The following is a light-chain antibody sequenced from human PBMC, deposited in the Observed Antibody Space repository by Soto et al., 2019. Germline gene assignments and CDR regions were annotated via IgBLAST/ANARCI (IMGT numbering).Light chain of an antibody. V-gene: IGKV3-11*01. CDR2: DAS. Sequence: EMVLTQSPATLSLSPGERPTLPCRASQSVSSYLAWYQQKPGQAPRLLIYDASNRATGIPARFSGSGSGTDFTLTISSLEPEDFAVYYCQQRSNWPTFGGGTKVDIK. CDR3: QQRSNWPT. CDR1: QSVSSY. J-gene: IGKJ4*01.